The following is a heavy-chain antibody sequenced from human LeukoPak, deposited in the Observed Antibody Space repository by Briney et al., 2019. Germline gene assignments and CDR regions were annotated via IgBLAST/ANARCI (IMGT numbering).Heavy chain of an antibody. CDR2: ISYDGSNK. CDR3: ARDVEYGSGSSLDY. Sequence: GGSLRLSCAASGFTFSSYAMHWVRQAPGKGLEWVAVISYDGSNKYYADSVKGRFTISRDNSKNTLYLQMNSLRAEDTAVYYCARDVEYGSGSSLDYWGQGTLVTVSS. D-gene: IGHD3-10*01. CDR1: GFTFSSYA. V-gene: IGHV3-30-3*01. J-gene: IGHJ4*02.